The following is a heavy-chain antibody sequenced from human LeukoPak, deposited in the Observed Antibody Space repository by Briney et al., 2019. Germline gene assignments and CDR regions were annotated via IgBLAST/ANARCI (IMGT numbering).Heavy chain of an antibody. J-gene: IGHJ4*02. V-gene: IGHV3-30*18. Sequence: GGSLRLSCAGSGFTFSSSGMHWVRQAPGKGLEWVAVISYDGYTKDYADSVKGRFTISRDNSKNTLYLQMNSLRAEDTAVYYCAKHDGNQWLGIFDYWGQGTLVSVSS. CDR2: ISYDGYTK. CDR3: AKHDGNQWLGIFDY. CDR1: GFTFSSSG. D-gene: IGHD6-19*01.